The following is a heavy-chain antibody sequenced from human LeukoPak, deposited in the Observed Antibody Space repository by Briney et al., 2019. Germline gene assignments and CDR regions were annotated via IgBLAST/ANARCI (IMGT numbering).Heavy chain of an antibody. CDR3: AKSDCSSTSCYINY. D-gene: IGHD2-2*02. CDR1: GFTFSSYA. J-gene: IGHJ4*02. CDR2: ISGSGGST. Sequence: GASLRLFCAASGFTFSSYAMSWVRQAPGKGLEWVSAISGSGGSTYYADSVKGRFTISRDNSKNTLYLQMNSLRAEDTAVYYCAKSDCSSTSCYINYWGQGTLVTVSS. V-gene: IGHV3-23*01.